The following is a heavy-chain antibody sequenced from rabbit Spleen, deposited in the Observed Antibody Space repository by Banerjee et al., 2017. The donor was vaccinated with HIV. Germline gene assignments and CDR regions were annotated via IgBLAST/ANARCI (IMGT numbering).Heavy chain of an antibody. V-gene: IGHV1S45*01. Sequence: QEQLVESGGGLVKPGASLTLTCTASGFSFTSNYDMCWVRQAPGKGLEWIACIGAGSSGSTHSATWAKGRFTISKTSSTTVTLQMTSLTAADTATYFCARDTGTSFSTYGMDLWGQGTLVTVS. CDR3: ARDTGTSFSTYGMDL. CDR1: GFSFTSNYD. J-gene: IGHJ6*01. CDR2: IGAGSSGST. D-gene: IGHD8-1*01.